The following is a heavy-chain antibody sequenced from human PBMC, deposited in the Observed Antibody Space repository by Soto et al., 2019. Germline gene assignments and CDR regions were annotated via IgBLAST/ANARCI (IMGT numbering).Heavy chain of an antibody. D-gene: IGHD1-1*01. CDR3: AKSEGGYRRYFDY. CDR1: GFNFSSYA. Sequence: PGGSLRLSCAASGFNFSSYAMSWVRQAPGKGLEWVSAISGSGGSTYYADSVKGRFTISRDNSKNTLYLQMNSLRAEDTAVYYCAKSEGGYRRYFDYWGQGTLVTVSS. CDR2: ISGSGGST. J-gene: IGHJ4*02. V-gene: IGHV3-23*01.